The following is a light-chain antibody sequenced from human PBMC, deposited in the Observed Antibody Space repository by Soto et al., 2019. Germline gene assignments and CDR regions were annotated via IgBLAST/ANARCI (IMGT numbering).Light chain of an antibody. CDR1: SSDVGAYDF. J-gene: IGLJ1*01. CDR2: EVS. CDR3: SSYTTSSTRV. Sequence: QSALARPASVSGSPGQSITISCTGTSSDVGAYDFVSWYQQHPDKAPKLMIYEVSNRPSGVSYRFSGSKSVNTATLTISGLQAEDEADYYCSSYTTSSTRVFGTGTKVTVL. V-gene: IGLV2-14*03.